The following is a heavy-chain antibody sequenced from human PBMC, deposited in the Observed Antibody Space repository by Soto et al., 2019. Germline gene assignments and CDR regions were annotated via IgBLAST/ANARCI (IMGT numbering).Heavy chain of an antibody. CDR2: INAGNGNT. Sequence: ASVKVSCKASGYTFTSYAMHWVRQAPGQRLEWMGWINAGNGNTKYSQKFQGRVTITRDTSASTAYMELSSLRSEDTAVYYCAGAPPTAGSWADAFDIWGQGTMVTVSS. V-gene: IGHV1-3*01. CDR1: GYTFTSYA. D-gene: IGHD6-13*01. J-gene: IGHJ3*02. CDR3: AGAPPTAGSWADAFDI.